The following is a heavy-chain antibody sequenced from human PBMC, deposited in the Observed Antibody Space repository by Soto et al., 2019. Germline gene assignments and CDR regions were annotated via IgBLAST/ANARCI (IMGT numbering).Heavy chain of an antibody. D-gene: IGHD2-15*01. CDR3: ARGGVYCSGSSCYRDFDY. CDR1: GDSVSSNSAA. CDR2: TYYRSKWYN. J-gene: IGHJ4*02. V-gene: IGHV6-1*01. Sequence: SQTLSLTCAISGDSVSSNSAAWNWIRQSPSRGLEWLGRTYYRSKWYNDYAVSVKSRITINPDTSKNQFSLQLNSVTPEDTAVYYCARGGVYCSGSSCYRDFDYWGQGTLVTVSS.